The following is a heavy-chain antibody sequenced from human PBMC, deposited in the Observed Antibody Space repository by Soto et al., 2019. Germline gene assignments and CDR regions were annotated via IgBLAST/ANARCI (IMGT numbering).Heavy chain of an antibody. D-gene: IGHD1-20*01. CDR2: MFSNDEK. CDR1: GLSVSNPRMG. V-gene: IGHV2-26*01. J-gene: IGHJ5*02. Sequence: QVTLKESGPVLVKPTETLTLTCTVSGLSVSNPRMGESWIRQPPGKALEWLAHMFSNDEKSYNTSLKSKLTLAKDPSQSQVVLTLANMDPVGPATYCCARMTDNNCRFDPWGQGTLGTVSS. CDR3: ARMTDNNCRFDP.